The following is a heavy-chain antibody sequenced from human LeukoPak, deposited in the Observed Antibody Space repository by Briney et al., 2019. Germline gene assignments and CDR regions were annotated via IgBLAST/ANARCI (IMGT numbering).Heavy chain of an antibody. D-gene: IGHD5-24*01. CDR2: ISYDGSNK. CDR3: AKGGREWLQLRYYFDF. J-gene: IGHJ4*02. CDR1: GFXFSNYG. Sequence: GGSLRLSCAASGFXFSNYGIHWVRQAPGKGLEWVAVISYDGSNKYYVDSVKGRFTISRDNSKNMLYLQMNSLRAEDTAVYYCAKGGREWLQLRYYFDFWGQGTLVTVSS. V-gene: IGHV3-30*18.